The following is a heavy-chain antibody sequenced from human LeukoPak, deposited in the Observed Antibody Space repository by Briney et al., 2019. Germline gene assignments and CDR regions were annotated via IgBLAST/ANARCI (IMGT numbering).Heavy chain of an antibody. CDR2: MYPGDSDV. D-gene: IGHD6-19*01. V-gene: IGHV5-51*01. Sequence: GASLQISCTSTGSTFTNYWIGGGRQLPGGGLEGLGMMYPGDSDVRYSSSFAGQITISVDRATNTPHLQWSSLQASDTGIYFCARRRYSSGPADYWGQGTQVSASS. CDR3: ARRRYSSGPADY. CDR1: GSTFTNYW. J-gene: IGHJ4*02.